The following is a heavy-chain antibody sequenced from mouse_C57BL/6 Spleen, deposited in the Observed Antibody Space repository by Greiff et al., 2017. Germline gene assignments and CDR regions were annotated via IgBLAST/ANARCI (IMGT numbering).Heavy chain of an antibody. D-gene: IGHD1-1*01. CDR2: IYPRSGNT. J-gene: IGHJ2*01. CDR3: ARSLPISTTVVATEDY. V-gene: IGHV1-81*01. CDR1: GYTFTSYG. Sequence: VQLQQSGAELARPGASVKLSCKASGYTFTSYGISWVKQRTGQGLEWIGEIYPRSGNTYYNEKFKGKATLTADKSSSTAYMELRSLTSEDSAVYFCARSLPISTTVVATEDYWGQGTTLTVSS.